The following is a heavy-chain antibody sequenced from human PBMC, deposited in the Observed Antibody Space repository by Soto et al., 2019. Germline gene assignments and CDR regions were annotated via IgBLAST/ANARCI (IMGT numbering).Heavy chain of an antibody. CDR2: IKSKTDGGTT. V-gene: IGHV3-15*01. CDR3: TTDYDCWSGYHHRGFDP. D-gene: IGHD3-3*01. Sequence: PGGSLRLSCAASGFTFSNAWMSWVRQAPGKGLEWVGRIKSKTDGGTTDYAAPVKGRFTISRDDSKNTLYLQMNSLKTEDTAVYYCTTDYDCWSGYHHRGFDPWGQGTLVNVAS. J-gene: IGHJ5*02. CDR1: GFTFSNAW.